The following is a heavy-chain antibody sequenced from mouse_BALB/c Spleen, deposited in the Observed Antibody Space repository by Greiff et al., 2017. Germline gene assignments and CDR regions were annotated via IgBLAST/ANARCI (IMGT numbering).Heavy chain of an antibody. CDR1: GYTFTSYW. CDR3: TRGNYYGSSLYAMDY. V-gene: IGHV1-69*02. CDR2: IYPSDSYT. Sequence: QVQLQQPGAELVRPGASVTLSCKASGYTFTSYWINWVKQRPGQGLEWIGNIYPSDSYTNYNQKFKDKATLTVDKSSSTAYMQLSSPTSEDSAVYYCTRGNYYGSSLYAMDYWGQGTSVTVSS. J-gene: IGHJ4*01. D-gene: IGHD1-1*01.